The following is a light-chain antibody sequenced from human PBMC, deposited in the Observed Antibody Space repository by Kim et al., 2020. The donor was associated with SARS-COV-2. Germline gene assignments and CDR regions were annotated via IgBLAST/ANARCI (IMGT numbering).Light chain of an antibody. V-gene: IGKV1-27*01. Sequence: ACGGDGVTTTCRASHGINRDLAWYQQRPGKGPTLLIYGASTLQSGVPSRFSGGGSGTDFTLTISGLQPEDVATYYCQKYNSAPWTFGQGTKVDIK. J-gene: IGKJ1*01. CDR2: GAS. CDR1: HGINRD. CDR3: QKYNSAPWT.